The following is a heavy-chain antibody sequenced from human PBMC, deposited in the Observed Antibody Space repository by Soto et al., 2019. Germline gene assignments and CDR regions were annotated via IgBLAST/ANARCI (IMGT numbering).Heavy chain of an antibody. V-gene: IGHV5-51*01. CDR2: IYPGDSDT. CDR3: ARLSTVTTLRYYYGMDV. Sequence: GESLKISCKGSGYSFTSYWIGWVRQMPGKGLEWMGIIYPGDSDTRYSPSFQGQVTISADKSISTAYLRWSSLKASDTAMYYCARLSTVTTLRYYYGMDVWGQGTTVTVSS. J-gene: IGHJ6*02. CDR1: GYSFTSYW. D-gene: IGHD4-4*01.